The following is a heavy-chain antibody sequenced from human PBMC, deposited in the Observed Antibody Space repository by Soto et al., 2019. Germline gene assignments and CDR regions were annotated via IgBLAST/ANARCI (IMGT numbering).Heavy chain of an antibody. V-gene: IGHV3-33*01. CDR2: IWYDGSNK. J-gene: IGHJ6*02. D-gene: IGHD3-3*01. CDR3: ARDQGYAFWSGYYYYYYGMDV. CDR1: GFTFSSYG. Sequence: LRRSCAASGFTFSSYGMHWVRQAPGKGLEWVAVIWYDGSNKYYADSVKGRFTISRDNSKNTLYLQMNSLRAEDTAVYYCARDQGYAFWSGYYYYYYGMDVWGQGTTVTV.